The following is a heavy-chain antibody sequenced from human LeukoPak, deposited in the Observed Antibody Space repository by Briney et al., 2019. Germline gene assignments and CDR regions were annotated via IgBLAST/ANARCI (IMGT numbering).Heavy chain of an antibody. CDR2: ISGSGDST. Sequence: GGSPRLSCAASGFTFRSYGMTWVRQAPGKGLEWVSAISGSGDSTYYADSVKGWFTISRDNSRNTLYLQMNSLRAGDTAVYYCAKSFRSTSLDYWGQGTLVTVSS. V-gene: IGHV3-23*01. J-gene: IGHJ4*02. D-gene: IGHD2-2*01. CDR3: AKSFRSTSLDY. CDR1: GFTFRSYG.